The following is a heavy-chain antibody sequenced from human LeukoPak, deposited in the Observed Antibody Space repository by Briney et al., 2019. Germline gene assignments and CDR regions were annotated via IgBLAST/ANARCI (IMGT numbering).Heavy chain of an antibody. Sequence: ASVKASCKASGYTFTSYYMHWVRQAPGQGLEWMGWINPNSGGTNYAQKFQGRVTMTRDTSISTAYMELSRLRSDDTAVYYCASTTGRPDAFDIWGQGTMVTVSS. CDR2: INPNSGGT. J-gene: IGHJ3*02. D-gene: IGHD4-17*01. V-gene: IGHV1-2*02. CDR1: GYTFTSYY. CDR3: ASTTGRPDAFDI.